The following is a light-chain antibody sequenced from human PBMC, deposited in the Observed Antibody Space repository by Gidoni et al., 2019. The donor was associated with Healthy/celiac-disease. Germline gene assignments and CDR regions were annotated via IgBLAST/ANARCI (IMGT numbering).Light chain of an antibody. J-gene: IGKJ3*01. Sequence: EIVLTQSPATLSSSPGESATLSCRASQSVSSYLAWYQQKPGQPPRLLIYDASNRATGIPARFSGSGSGTDFTLTISSLEPEDFAVYYCQQHSNWPPTFGPGTKVDIK. CDR2: DAS. V-gene: IGKV3-11*01. CDR3: QQHSNWPPT. CDR1: QSVSSY.